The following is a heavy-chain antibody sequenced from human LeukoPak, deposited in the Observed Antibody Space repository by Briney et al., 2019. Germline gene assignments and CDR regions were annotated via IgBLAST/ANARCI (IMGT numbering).Heavy chain of an antibody. D-gene: IGHD6-13*01. Sequence: PSETLSLTCSVSGDSVSGYYWSWIRQPPGKGLEWIGYIYYSGSTNYNPSLKSRVTISVDTSKNQFSLKLSSVTAADTAVYYCARTPRRSSLVYFDYWGQGTLVTVSS. CDR3: ARTPRRSSLVYFDY. V-gene: IGHV4-59*02. CDR1: GDSVSGYY. CDR2: IYYSGST. J-gene: IGHJ4*02.